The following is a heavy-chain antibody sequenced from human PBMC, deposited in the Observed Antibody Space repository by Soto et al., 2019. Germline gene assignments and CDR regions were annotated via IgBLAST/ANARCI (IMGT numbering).Heavy chain of an antibody. J-gene: IGHJ4*02. CDR1: GFTFSSYW. CDR2: IKQDGSEK. D-gene: IGHD2-15*01. Sequence: EVQLVESGGGLVQPGGSLRLSCAASGFTFSSYWMSWVRQAPGKGLEWVANIKQDGSEKYYVDSVKGRFTISRDNAKNTLYVQMNSLRAEDTAVYYCASASGGSGAYDYWGQGTLVTVSS. CDR3: ASASGGSGAYDY. V-gene: IGHV3-7*01.